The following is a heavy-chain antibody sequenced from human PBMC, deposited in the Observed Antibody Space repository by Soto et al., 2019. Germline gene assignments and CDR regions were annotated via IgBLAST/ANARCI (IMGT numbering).Heavy chain of an antibody. J-gene: IGHJ3*02. V-gene: IGHV4-59*01. CDR3: ARGRGGTYDAFDI. CDR2: IYYSGTT. CDR1: SGSIGTYF. D-gene: IGHD1-26*01. Sequence: QAQLRESGPGLVKPSATLSLTCTVSSGSIGTYFWRWIRQPPGKGLEWIGYIYYSGTTNYNPSLKSRVTIFLDTAENQFSLRLSSVTAADTAVYYCARGRGGTYDAFDIWGQGTLVTVSS.